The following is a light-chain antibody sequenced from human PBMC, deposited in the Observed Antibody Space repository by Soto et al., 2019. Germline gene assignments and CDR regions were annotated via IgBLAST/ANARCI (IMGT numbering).Light chain of an antibody. CDR1: QSGSSSY. J-gene: IGKJ4*01. Sequence: DIVLTQSPGTLSLSPGERATLSCRASQSGSSSYLAWYQQKPGQAPRLLIYGASSRATGIPDRFSGSGSGTDFTLTSSSLEPEDFAVYYCQQYGSSPLTFGGGTKVELK. CDR3: QQYGSSPLT. V-gene: IGKV3-20*01. CDR2: GAS.